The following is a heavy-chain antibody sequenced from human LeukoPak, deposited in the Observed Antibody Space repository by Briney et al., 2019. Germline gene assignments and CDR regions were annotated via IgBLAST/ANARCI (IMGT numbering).Heavy chain of an antibody. V-gene: IGHV3-9*01. D-gene: IGHD3-3*01. CDR1: GFTFDDYA. CDR3: AKDLYYDFWSGYPGGY. J-gene: IGHJ4*02. CDR2: ISWNSGSI. Sequence: GRSLRLSCAASGFTFDDYAMHWVRQAPGKGLEWVSGISWNSGSIGYADSVKGRFTISRDNAKNSLYLQMNSLRAEDTAVYYCAKDLYYDFWSGYPGGYWGQGTLVTVSS.